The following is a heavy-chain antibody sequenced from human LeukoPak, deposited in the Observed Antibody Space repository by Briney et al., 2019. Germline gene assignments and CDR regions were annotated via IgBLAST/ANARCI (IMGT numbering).Heavy chain of an antibody. CDR1: GYAFSSYW. V-gene: IGHV5-51*01. CDR3: AILSYYYDSSGYSS. J-gene: IGHJ4*02. Sequence: GESLKISCKASGYAFSSYWIGWVRQMPGKGLEYMGFIYPGESNIRYSPSFQGQVTISADKSISTAYLQWSSLEASDTAMYYCAILSYYYDSSGYSSWGQGTLVTVSS. D-gene: IGHD3-22*01. CDR2: IYPGESNI.